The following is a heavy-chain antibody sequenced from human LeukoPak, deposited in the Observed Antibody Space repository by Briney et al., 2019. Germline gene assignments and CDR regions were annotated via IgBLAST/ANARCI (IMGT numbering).Heavy chain of an antibody. Sequence: GGSLRLSCAASGFTFSSYSMNWVRQAPGKGLEWVSSISSSSSYIYYADSVKGRFTISRDNAKNSLYLQMNSLRAEDTAVYYCARDRTGAFLFDPWGQGTLVTVSS. CDR3: ARDRTGAFLFDP. D-gene: IGHD1-14*01. V-gene: IGHV3-21*01. CDR1: GFTFSSYS. CDR2: ISSSSSYI. J-gene: IGHJ5*02.